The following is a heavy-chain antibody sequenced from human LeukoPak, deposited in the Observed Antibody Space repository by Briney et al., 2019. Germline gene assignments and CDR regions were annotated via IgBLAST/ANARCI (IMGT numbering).Heavy chain of an antibody. CDR3: ARTGRVPYFDY. J-gene: IGHJ4*02. D-gene: IGHD3-10*01. V-gene: IGHV3-30-3*01. Sequence: GGSLRLSCAASGFTFSSYAMHWVRQAPGKGLEWVAVISYDGSNKYYADSVKGRFTISRDNSKNTLYLQMNSLRAEDTAVYYCARTGRVPYFDYWGQGTLVTVSS. CDR1: GFTFSSYA. CDR2: ISYDGSNK.